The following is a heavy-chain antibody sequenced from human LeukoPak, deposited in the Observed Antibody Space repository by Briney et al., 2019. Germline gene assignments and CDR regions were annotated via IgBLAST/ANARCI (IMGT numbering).Heavy chain of an antibody. V-gene: IGHV4-38-2*01. CDR1: GYSISSGYY. CDR3: ARLWRSSTSCRD. D-gene: IGHD2-2*01. CDR2: IYHSGST. J-gene: IGHJ4*02. Sequence: SETLSLTCAVSGYSISSGYYWGWIRQPPGKGLEWIGSIYHSGSTYYNPSLKSRVTIPVDTSKNQFSLKLSSVTAADTAVYYCARLWRSSTSCRDWGQGTLVTVSS.